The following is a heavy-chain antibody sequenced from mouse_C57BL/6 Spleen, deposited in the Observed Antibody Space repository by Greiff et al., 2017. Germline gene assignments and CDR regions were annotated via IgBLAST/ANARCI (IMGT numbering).Heavy chain of an antibody. J-gene: IGHJ1*03. CDR2: IDPENGDT. Sequence: VQLKQSGAELVRPGASVKLSCTASGFNIKDDYMHWVKQRPEQGLEWIGWIDPENGDTEYASKFQGKATITADTSSNTAYLQLSSLTSEDTAVYYCTTRYSGYFDVWGTGTTVTVSS. V-gene: IGHV14-4*01. CDR3: TTRYSGYFDV. D-gene: IGHD2-12*01. CDR1: GFNIKDDY.